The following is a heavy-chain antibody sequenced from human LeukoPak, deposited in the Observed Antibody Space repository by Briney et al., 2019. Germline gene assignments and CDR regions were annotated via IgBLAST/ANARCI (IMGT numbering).Heavy chain of an antibody. J-gene: IGHJ4*02. CDR2: IYSGGAT. CDR1: GFTVNRTY. D-gene: IGHD3-10*01. V-gene: IGHV3-66*01. Sequence: PGGSLRLSCAASGFTVNRTYMSWVRQAPGRGLEWVSVIYSGGATYYSDSVKGRFTISRDNAKNTLYLQMNSLTDEDTAVYYCARVGSGNAYDYWGQGTLVTVSS. CDR3: ARVGSGNAYDY.